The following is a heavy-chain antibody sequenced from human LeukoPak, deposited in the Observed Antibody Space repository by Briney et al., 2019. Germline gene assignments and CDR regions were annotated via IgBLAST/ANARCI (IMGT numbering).Heavy chain of an antibody. V-gene: IGHV3-48*01. CDR1: GFTASSNS. J-gene: IGHJ4*02. CDR3: VRGGASRPDF. CDR2: ISASRSSI. Sequence: GGSLRLSCTVSGFTASSNSMNWVRQAPGKGLEWVSYISASRSSISYADSVKGRFTISRDNAMNSLYLQLNSLRPEDTAIYYCVRGGASRPDFWGQGTLVTVSS. D-gene: IGHD6-6*01.